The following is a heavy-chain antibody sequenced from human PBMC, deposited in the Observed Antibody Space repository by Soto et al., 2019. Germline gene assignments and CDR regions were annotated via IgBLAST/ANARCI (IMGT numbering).Heavy chain of an antibody. Sequence: GGSLRLSCAASGFTFSSYSMNWVRQAPGKGLEWVSSISSSSSYIYYADSVKGRFTISRDNAKNSLYLQMNSLRAEDTAVYYCARDLYCGGDCYAFDYWGQGTLVTVSS. CDR1: GFTFSSYS. V-gene: IGHV3-21*01. CDR3: ARDLYCGGDCYAFDY. CDR2: ISSSSSYI. D-gene: IGHD2-21*02. J-gene: IGHJ4*02.